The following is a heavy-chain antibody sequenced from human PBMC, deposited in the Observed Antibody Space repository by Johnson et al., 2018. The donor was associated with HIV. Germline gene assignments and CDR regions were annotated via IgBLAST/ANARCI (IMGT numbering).Heavy chain of an antibody. V-gene: IGHV3-7*05. CDR2: IQQDGSEK. D-gene: IGHD3-22*01. J-gene: IGHJ3*02. CDR1: GFTFSSYW. CDR3: ARAPYYYDSSGEGAFDI. Sequence: VQLVESGGGVVQPGRSLRLSCAASGFTFSSYWMSWVRQAPGKGLEWVTNIQQDGSEKYYVDSVKGRFTVSRDNAKTSLYLQMNSLRAEDTAVYYCARAPYYYDSSGEGAFDIWGQGTLVTVSS.